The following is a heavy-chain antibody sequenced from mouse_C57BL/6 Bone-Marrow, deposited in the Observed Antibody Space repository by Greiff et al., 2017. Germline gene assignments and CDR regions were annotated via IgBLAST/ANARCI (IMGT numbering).Heavy chain of an antibody. Sequence: VQLQQSGPELVKPGASVKLSCKASGYTFTSYDINWVKQRPGQGLEWIGWIYPRDGSTTYNEKFKGKATLTVDTSSSTAYMELHSLTSEDSAVYCCARGDVWGTGTTVTVSS. J-gene: IGHJ1*03. CDR1: GYTFTSYD. CDR2: IYPRDGST. CDR3: ARGDV. V-gene: IGHV1-85*01.